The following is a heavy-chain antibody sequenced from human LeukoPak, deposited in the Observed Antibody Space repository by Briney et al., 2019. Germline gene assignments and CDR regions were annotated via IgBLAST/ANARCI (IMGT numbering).Heavy chain of an antibody. J-gene: IGHJ4*02. CDR2: ISSSGSTI. V-gene: IGHV3-11*01. D-gene: IGHD2-2*01. CDR1: GFTFSDYY. CDR3: ARDLINVPAAIVFDY. Sequence: GGSLRLSCAASGFTFSDYYMSWIRQAPGKGLEWVSYISSSGSTIYYADSVKGRFTISRDNAKNSLYLQMNSLRAEDTAVYYCARDLINVPAAIVFDYWGQGTLVTVSS.